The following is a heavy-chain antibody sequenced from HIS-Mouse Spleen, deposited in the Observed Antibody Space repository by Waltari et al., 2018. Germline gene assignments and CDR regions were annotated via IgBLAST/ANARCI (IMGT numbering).Heavy chain of an antibody. J-gene: IGHJ1*01. Sequence: QVQLQQWGAGLLKPSETLSLTCAVYGGSFSGYYWSWIRQPPGKGLEWIGEINHSGSSNYTPSLKSRVTISVDTSKNQFSLKLSSVTAADTAVYYCARGRGAVAGKGYFQHWGQGTLVTVSS. CDR3: ARGRGAVAGKGYFQH. CDR2: INHSGSS. CDR1: GGSFSGYY. V-gene: IGHV4-34*01. D-gene: IGHD6-19*01.